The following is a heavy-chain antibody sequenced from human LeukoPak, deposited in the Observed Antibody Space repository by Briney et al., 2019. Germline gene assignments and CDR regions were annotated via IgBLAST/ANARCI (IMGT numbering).Heavy chain of an antibody. V-gene: IGHV3-15*01. CDR2: IKSKSDDGTA. J-gene: IGHJ4*02. CDR3: ATEEQLAGGGVGDYFDY. Sequence: GGSLRLSCAASGLSFSTAWMGWVRQAPGKGLEWVGRIKSKSDDGTAVYTAPVKGRFTISRDDSKDTLYLQMNSLRAEDTAIYYCATEEQLAGGGVGDYFDYWGQETLVTVSS. CDR1: GLSFSTAW. D-gene: IGHD6-6*01.